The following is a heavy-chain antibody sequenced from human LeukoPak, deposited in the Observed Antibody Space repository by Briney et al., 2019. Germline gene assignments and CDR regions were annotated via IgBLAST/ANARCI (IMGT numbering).Heavy chain of an antibody. CDR3: GREPVQSHYYDY. J-gene: IGHJ4*02. Sequence: PGGSLRLSCAASGFTFSDHYMSWVRQAPGKGLEWLSYTNSGGGTTHHADSVKGRFTMSRDNAKNSVYLQMNGLRDEDTAVYYCGREPVQSHYYDYWGQGTLVTVSS. CDR2: TNSGGGTT. V-gene: IGHV3-11*04. CDR1: GFTFSDHY.